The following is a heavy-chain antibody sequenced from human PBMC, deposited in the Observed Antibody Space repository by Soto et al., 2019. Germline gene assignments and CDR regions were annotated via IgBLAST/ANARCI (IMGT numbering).Heavy chain of an antibody. CDR3: GKLAWLGDLPGHDY. Sequence: EVQLLESGGGLVQLGGSLRLSCAASGLTFRNYVMSWVRQAPGKGLEWLSTISGSGSNTYYADSVRGRFAISRDNSKNTLYLQMDSLGAEDTAVYYCGKLAWLGDLPGHDYWGQGTLVTVSS. CDR2: ISGSGSNT. CDR1: GLTFRNYV. J-gene: IGHJ4*02. D-gene: IGHD3-10*01. V-gene: IGHV3-23*01.